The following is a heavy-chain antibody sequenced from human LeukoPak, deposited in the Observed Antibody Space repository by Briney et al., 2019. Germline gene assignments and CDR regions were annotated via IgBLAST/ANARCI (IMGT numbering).Heavy chain of an antibody. CDR1: GGSITSYY. Sequence: SETLSLTCTVSGGSITSYYWSWIRQPAGKGPEWTGYIYYSGSTYYNPSLKSRVTISVDTSKNQFSLKLSSVTAADTAIYYCARHYIAAGGGDAFDIWGQGTMVIVSS. CDR3: ARHYIAAGGGDAFDI. J-gene: IGHJ3*02. CDR2: IYYSGST. D-gene: IGHD6-13*01. V-gene: IGHV4-59*08.